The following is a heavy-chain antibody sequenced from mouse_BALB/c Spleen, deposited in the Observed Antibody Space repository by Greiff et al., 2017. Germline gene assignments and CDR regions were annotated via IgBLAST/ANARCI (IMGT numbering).Heavy chain of an antibody. CDR1: GFTFSDYY. V-gene: IGHV5-4*02. CDR3: AKSGDYYSSSQYYYAMDY. Sequence: EVQLVESGGGLVKPGGSLKLSCAASGFTFSDYYMYWVRQTPEKRLEWVATISDGGSYTYYPDSVKGRFTISRDNAKNNLYLQMSSLKSEDTAMYYCAKSGDYYSSSQYYYAMDYWGQGTSVTVSS. CDR2: ISDGGSYT. J-gene: IGHJ4*01. D-gene: IGHD1-1*01.